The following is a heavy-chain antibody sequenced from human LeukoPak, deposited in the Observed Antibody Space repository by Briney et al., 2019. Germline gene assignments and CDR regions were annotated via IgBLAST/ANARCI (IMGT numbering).Heavy chain of an antibody. J-gene: IGHJ4*02. Sequence: GGSLRLSCAASGFTVSSNYMTWVRQAPGKGLEWVSVIYSGGSTYYADSVKGRFTISRDNSKNTLYLQMNSLRAEDTAVYYCAREREQIYDYWGQGTLVTVSS. CDR2: IYSGGST. CDR3: AREREQIYDY. D-gene: IGHD1-26*01. V-gene: IGHV3-53*01. CDR1: GFTVSSNY.